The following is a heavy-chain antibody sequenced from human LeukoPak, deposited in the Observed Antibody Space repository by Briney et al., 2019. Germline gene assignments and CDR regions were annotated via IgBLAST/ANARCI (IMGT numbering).Heavy chain of an antibody. CDR2: INAGNGNT. CDR1: GYTFTSYA. J-gene: IGHJ4*02. CDR3: AYSSSWYLYYFDY. Sequence: ASVKVSCKASGYTFTSYAMHWVRQAPGQRLEWMGWINAGNGNTKYSQKFQGRVTINSDTSASTAYMELSSKRSEDTAVYYCAYSSSWYLYYFDYWGQGTLVTVSS. V-gene: IGHV1-3*01. D-gene: IGHD6-13*01.